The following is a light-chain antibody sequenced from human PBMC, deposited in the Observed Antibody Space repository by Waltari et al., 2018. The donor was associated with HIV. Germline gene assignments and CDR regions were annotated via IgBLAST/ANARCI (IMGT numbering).Light chain of an antibody. CDR1: SSNIGAGFD. Sequence: QSVLTQPPSVSGAPGQRVTISCTRSSSNIGAGFDVHWYQQLPGTAPKLLLYGNTNRPSGVPDRFSGSKSGTSASLAITGLQAEDEADYYCQSYDSSLSGLLFGGGTKLTVL. CDR2: GNT. V-gene: IGLV1-40*01. CDR3: QSYDSSLSGLL. J-gene: IGLJ2*01.